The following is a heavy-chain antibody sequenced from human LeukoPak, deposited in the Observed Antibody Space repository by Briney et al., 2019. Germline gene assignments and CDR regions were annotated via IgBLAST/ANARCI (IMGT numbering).Heavy chain of an antibody. CDR3: ARGYSYGYARYFDY. V-gene: IGHV3-66*01. J-gene: IGHJ4*02. CDR1: GFTFSSHG. Sequence: GGTLRLSCAASGFTFSSHGMSWVRQAPGKGLEWVSVIYSGGSTYYADSVKGRFTISRDNSKNTLYLQMNSLRAEDTAVYYCARGYSYGYARYFDYWGQGTLVTVSS. CDR2: IYSGGST. D-gene: IGHD5-18*01.